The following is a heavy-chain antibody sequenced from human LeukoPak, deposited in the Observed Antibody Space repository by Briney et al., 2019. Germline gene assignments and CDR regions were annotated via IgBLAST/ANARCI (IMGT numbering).Heavy chain of an antibody. D-gene: IGHD6-19*01. Sequence: PSETLSLTCTVSGGSISSSSYYWSWIRQPPGKGLEWIGYIYYSGSTNYNPSLKSRVTISVDTSKNQFSLKLSSVTAADTAVYYCARVFSSGWYYFDYWGQGTLVTVSS. J-gene: IGHJ4*02. CDR3: ARVFSSGWYYFDY. V-gene: IGHV4-61*01. CDR2: IYYSGST. CDR1: GGSISSSSYY.